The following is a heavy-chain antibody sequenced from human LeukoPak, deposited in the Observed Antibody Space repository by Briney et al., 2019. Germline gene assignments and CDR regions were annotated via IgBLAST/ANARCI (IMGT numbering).Heavy chain of an antibody. CDR1: GFTFSNYA. J-gene: IGHJ6*02. D-gene: IGHD2-15*01. CDR2: ISYDGSKE. V-gene: IGHV3-30-3*01. CDR3: AKGVGYYYYYGMDV. Sequence: GGSLRLSCAASGFTFSNYAMHWVRQAPGKGLEWVAFISYDGSKEYYADSVKGRFTISRDNSKSTLYLQMNSLRAEDTAVYYCAKGVGYYYYYGMDVWGQGTTVTVSS.